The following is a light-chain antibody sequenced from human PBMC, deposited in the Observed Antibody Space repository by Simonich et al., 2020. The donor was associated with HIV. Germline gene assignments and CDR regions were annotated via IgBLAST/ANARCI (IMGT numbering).Light chain of an antibody. J-gene: IGLJ3*02. CDR2: EDN. CDR3: QSYDSSSWV. CDR1: SGSLARNY. V-gene: IGLV6-57*03. Sequence: NFMLTQPHSVSESPGKTVTISCTRSSGSLARNYVQWYQQRPVSAPTTVIYEDNQRPSGVPDRFSVSLDSASHSASLTISGLKAEDEADYYCQSYDSSSWVFGGGTKLTVL.